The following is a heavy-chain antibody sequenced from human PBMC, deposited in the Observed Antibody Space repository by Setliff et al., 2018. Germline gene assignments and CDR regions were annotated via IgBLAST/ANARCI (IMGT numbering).Heavy chain of an antibody. CDR1: GGSISSHY. D-gene: IGHD6-13*01. CDR3: ARSAGYSSSWYNYYYGMDV. CDR2: IHYSGSP. V-gene: IGHV4-59*08. J-gene: IGHJ6*02. Sequence: SETLSLTCTVSGGSISSHYWSWIRQPPGKGLEWIGYIHYSGSPNYHPSLKSRVSTSVDTSQNQISLKLSSVTAADTAVYYCARSAGYSSSWYNYYYGMDVWGQGTTVTVSS.